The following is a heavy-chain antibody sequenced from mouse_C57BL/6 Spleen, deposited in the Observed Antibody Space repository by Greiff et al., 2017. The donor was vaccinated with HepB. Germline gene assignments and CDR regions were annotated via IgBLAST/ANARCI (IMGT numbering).Heavy chain of an antibody. CDR2: IWTGGGT. V-gene: IGHV2-9-1*01. Sequence: VKLQESGPGLVAPSQSLSITCTVSGFSLTSYAISWVRQPPGKGLEWLGVIWTGGGTNYNSALKSRLSISKDNSKSQVFLKMNSLQTDDTARYYCARNYDYDGNYFDYWGQGTTLTVSS. D-gene: IGHD2-4*01. CDR3: ARNYDYDGNYFDY. CDR1: GFSLTSYA. J-gene: IGHJ2*01.